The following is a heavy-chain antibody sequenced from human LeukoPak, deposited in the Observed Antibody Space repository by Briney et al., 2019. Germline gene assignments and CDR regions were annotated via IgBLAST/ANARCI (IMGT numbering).Heavy chain of an antibody. Sequence: GGSLRLSCVASGFTFSSYGMSWVRQAPGKGLEWVSAISGSGGSTYYAHSVKGRFTISRDNSKNTLYLQMNSLRAEDTAVYYCAKDGWDTAMVLGYYYYMDVWGKGTTVTISS. CDR1: GFTFSSYG. V-gene: IGHV3-23*01. D-gene: IGHD5-18*01. CDR3: AKDGWDTAMVLGYYYYMDV. J-gene: IGHJ6*03. CDR2: ISGSGGST.